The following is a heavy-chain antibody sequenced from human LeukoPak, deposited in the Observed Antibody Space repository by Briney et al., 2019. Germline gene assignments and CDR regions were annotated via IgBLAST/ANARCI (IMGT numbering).Heavy chain of an antibody. CDR2: IYAGGDT. D-gene: IGHD6-19*01. Sequence: GGSLRLSCAASGFSVSSNFMSWVRQAPGKGLEWVSVIYAGGDTYYADSVKGRFTIARDNFKNTVYLQMNSLRAEVTGMYYCARSGSGWFDYWGQGTLVTVS. V-gene: IGHV3-53*01. CDR1: GFSVSSNF. J-gene: IGHJ4*02. CDR3: ARSGSGWFDY.